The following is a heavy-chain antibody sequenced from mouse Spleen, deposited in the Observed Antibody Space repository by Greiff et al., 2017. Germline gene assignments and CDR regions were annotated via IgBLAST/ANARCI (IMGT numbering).Heavy chain of an antibody. J-gene: IGHJ4*01. CDR1: GYTFTSYD. CDR3: ARDGSLRPLYYYAMDY. Sequence: VKVVESGPELVKPGASVKLSCKASGYTFTSYDINWVKQRPGQGLEWIGWIYPRDGSTKYNEKFKGKATLTVDTSSSTAYMELHSLTSEDSAVYFCARDGSLRPLYYYAMDYWGQGTSVTVSS. CDR2: IYPRDGST. D-gene: IGHD1-2*01. V-gene: IGHV1-85*01.